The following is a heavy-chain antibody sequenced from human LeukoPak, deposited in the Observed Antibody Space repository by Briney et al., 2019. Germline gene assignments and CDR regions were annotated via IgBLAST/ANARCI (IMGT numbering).Heavy chain of an antibody. J-gene: IGHJ4*02. D-gene: IGHD3-3*01. CDR3: VKGSTRTYFDFWSAPRPFDY. Sequence: PGGSLRLSCGASGFIFNTYWMSWIRQAPGKGLEWVADINQDGDDKYYLDSVKGRFTLSRDNSKKTLYLQMNSLRVEDTAVYYCVKGSTRTYFDFWSAPRPFDYWGQGTLVTVSS. CDR1: GFIFNTYW. CDR2: INQDGDDK. V-gene: IGHV3-7*01.